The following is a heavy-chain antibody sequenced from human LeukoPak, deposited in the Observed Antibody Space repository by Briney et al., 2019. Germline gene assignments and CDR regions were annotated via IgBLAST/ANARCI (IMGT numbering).Heavy chain of an antibody. CDR3: ARDLGIIFGVVPFDY. V-gene: IGHV4-38-2*02. CDR1: GYSISSGYY. Sequence: PSETLSLTCTVSGYSISSGYYWGWIRQPPGKGLEWIGSIYHSGSTYYNPSLKSRVTISVDTSKNQFSLKLSSVTAADTAVYYCARDLGIIFGVVPFDYWGQGTLVTVSS. CDR2: IYHSGST. J-gene: IGHJ4*02. D-gene: IGHD3-3*01.